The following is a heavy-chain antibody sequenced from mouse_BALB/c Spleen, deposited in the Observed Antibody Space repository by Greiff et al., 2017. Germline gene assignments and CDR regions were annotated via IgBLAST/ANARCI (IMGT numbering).Heavy chain of an antibody. V-gene: IGHV1S22*01. Sequence: LQQPGSELVRPGASVKLSCKASGYTFTSYWMHWVKQRHGQGLEWIGNIYPGSGSTNYDEKFKSKGTLTVDTSSSTAYMHLSSLTSEDSAVYYCTRRGTMIPAMDYWGQGTSVTVSS. CDR1: GYTFTSYW. CDR3: TRRGTMIPAMDY. D-gene: IGHD2-4*01. CDR2: IYPGSGST. J-gene: IGHJ4*01.